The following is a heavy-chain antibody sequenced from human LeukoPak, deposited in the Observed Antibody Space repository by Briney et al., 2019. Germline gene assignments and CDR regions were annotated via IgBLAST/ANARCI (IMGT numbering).Heavy chain of an antibody. CDR2: ISANGAEK. J-gene: IGHJ4*02. V-gene: IGHV3-23*01. D-gene: IGHD1-14*01. CDR3: ANYRKPQGLDY. CDR1: RLTLSTYA. Sequence: GGSLRLSCAVSRLTLSTYAMSWVRQAAGQGLQWVSAISANGAEKYYADYVKGRFTISRDNSKNTLFLHMTSLGVEDTSVYFCANYRKPQGLDYWGQGTLVTVSS.